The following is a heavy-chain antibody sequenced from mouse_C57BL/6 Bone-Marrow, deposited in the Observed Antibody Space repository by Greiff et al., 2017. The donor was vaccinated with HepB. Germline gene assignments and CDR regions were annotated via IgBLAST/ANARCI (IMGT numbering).Heavy chain of an antibody. CDR2: ISDGGSYT. Sequence: EAMLVESGGGLVKPGGSLKLSCAASGFTFSSYAMSWVRQTPEKRLEWVATISDGGSYTYYPDNVKGRFTISRDNAKNNLYLQMSHLKSEDTAMYYCANLLWLRRGDYWGQGTTLTVSS. CDR1: GFTFSSYA. CDR3: ANLLWLRRGDY. D-gene: IGHD2-2*01. V-gene: IGHV5-4*03. J-gene: IGHJ2*01.